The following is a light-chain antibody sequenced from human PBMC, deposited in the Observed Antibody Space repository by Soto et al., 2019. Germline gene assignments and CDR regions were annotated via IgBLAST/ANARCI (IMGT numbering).Light chain of an antibody. J-gene: IGLJ1*01. Sequence: QSALTQPRSVSGSPGQSVTISCTGTSSDIGAYNSVSWYQQHPDKAPKLLIYGVYERPSGVPDRFSGSKSGYTASLTLSGLQAEDEADYYCCSRAGSYTWVFGTGTKLTVL. CDR3: CSRAGSYTWV. CDR1: SSDIGAYNS. CDR2: GVY. V-gene: IGLV2-11*01.